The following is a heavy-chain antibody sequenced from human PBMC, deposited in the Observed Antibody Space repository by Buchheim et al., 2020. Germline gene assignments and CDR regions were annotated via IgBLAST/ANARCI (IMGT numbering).Heavy chain of an antibody. D-gene: IGHD6-6*01. J-gene: IGHJ6*02. CDR3: ARRYSSSFVNYYYGMDV. CDR2: IWYDGSNK. CDR1: GFTFSSYG. Sequence: VQLLESGGGLVQPGGSLRLSCAASGFTFSSYGMHWVRQAPGKGLEWVAVIWYDGSNKYYADSVKGRFTISRDNSKNTLYLQMNSLRAEDTAVYYCARRYSSSFVNYYYGMDVWGQGTT. V-gene: IGHV3-33*01.